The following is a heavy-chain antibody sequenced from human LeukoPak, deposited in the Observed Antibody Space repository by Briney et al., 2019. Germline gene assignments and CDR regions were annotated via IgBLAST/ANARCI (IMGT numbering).Heavy chain of an antibody. CDR1: GLIFNTAW. J-gene: IGHJ4*02. CDR3: TTDGTSDGLWY. D-gene: IGHD2-21*01. CDR2: IKSSTDGRAT. Sequence: GGSLRLSCAASGLIFNTAWMSWVRQAPGKGLGWVGRIKSSTDGRATQYAEPVKGRFTISRDDSKNMLFLQLDNLKAEDTGVYFCTTDGTSDGLWYWGRGTLVTVSS. V-gene: IGHV3-15*05.